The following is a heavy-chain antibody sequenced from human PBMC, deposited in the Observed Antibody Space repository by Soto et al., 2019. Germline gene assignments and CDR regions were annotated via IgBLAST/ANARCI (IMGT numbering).Heavy chain of an antibody. V-gene: IGHV4-34*01. J-gene: IGHJ3*02. Sequence: SVTMSLTCAVFGGSFSGYYWSWIRQPPGKGLEWIGEINHSGSTNYNPSLKSRVTISVDTSKNQFSLKLSSVTAADTAVYYCARAPSYYYDSSGYYPLFRGAFDIWGKGTMVTVSS. CDR2: INHSGST. D-gene: IGHD3-22*01. CDR3: ARAPSYYYDSSGYYPLFRGAFDI. CDR1: GGSFSGYY.